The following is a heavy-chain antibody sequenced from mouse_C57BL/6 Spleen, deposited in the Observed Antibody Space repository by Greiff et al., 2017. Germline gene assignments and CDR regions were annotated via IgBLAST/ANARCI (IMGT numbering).Heavy chain of an antibody. CDR1: GFTFSDYG. V-gene: IGHV5-17*01. CDR3: ARHYKPYYYAMDD. D-gene: IGHD2-12*01. J-gene: IGHJ4*01. CDR2: ISSGSSTI. Sequence: EVMLVESGGGLVKPGGSLKLSCAASGFTFSDYGMHWVRQAPEKGLEWVAYISSGSSTIYYADTVKGRFTISRDNAKNTLFLQMTSLRSEDTAMYYCARHYKPYYYAMDDWGQGTSVTVSS.